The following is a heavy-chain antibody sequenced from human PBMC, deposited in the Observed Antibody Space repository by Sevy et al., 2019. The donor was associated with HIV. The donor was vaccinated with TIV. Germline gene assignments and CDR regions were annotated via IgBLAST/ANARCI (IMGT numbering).Heavy chain of an antibody. CDR2: MNPDSGNT. CDR1: GYIFTNYE. CDR3: VKDLGGIETLDYYSYYGMDV. V-gene: IGHV1-8*01. Sequence: ASVKVSCKASGYIFTNYEINWVRQATGQGLEWLGRMNPDSGNTDYAQKFQGRVTMTRNTSISTAYMELSSLRSEDTALYYCVKDLGGIETLDYYSYYGMDVWGQGTTVTVSS. J-gene: IGHJ6*02. D-gene: IGHD3-16*01.